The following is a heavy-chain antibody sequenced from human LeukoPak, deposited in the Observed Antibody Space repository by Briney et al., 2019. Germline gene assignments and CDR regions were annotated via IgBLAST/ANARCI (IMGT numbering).Heavy chain of an antibody. Sequence: SETLSLTCTVSGGSISSSSYYWGWIRQPPGKGLEWIGEINHDGNTNYNPSLKSRVTMSLDTSKNQFSLKLSSVTAADTAVYYCARDRKPVGPYYYDSSGYYYRSRLYNWFDPWGQGTLVTVSS. V-gene: IGHV4-39*07. D-gene: IGHD3-22*01. CDR3: ARDRKPVGPYYYDSSGYYYRSRLYNWFDP. J-gene: IGHJ5*02. CDR1: GGSISSSSYY. CDR2: INHDGNT.